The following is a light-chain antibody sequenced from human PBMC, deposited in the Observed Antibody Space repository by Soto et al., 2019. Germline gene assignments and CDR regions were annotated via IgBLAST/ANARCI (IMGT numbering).Light chain of an antibody. CDR3: QQRINWPLT. Sequence: EIVLTQSPATLSLSPGERATLSCRASQSVTSILAWYQQKPGQAPRLLIYDASNRAAGIPARFSGRGSGTDFTLTISSLEPEDFAVYYCQQRINWPLTFGGGTKVEIK. V-gene: IGKV3-11*01. CDR2: DAS. CDR1: QSVTSI. J-gene: IGKJ4*01.